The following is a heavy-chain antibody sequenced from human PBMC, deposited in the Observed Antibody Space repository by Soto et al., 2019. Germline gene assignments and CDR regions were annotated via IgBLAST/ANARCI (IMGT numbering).Heavy chain of an antibody. D-gene: IGHD2-2*01. CDR3: ARDRYCSSTSCLEGWFDP. Sequence: VKVSCKASGYTFTGYYMHWVRQAPGQGLEWMGWINPNSGGTNYAQKFQGRVTMTRDTSISTAYMELSRLRSDDTAVYYCARDRYCSSTSCLEGWFDPWGQGTLVTVSS. CDR2: INPNSGGT. CDR1: GYTFTGYY. V-gene: IGHV1-2*02. J-gene: IGHJ5*02.